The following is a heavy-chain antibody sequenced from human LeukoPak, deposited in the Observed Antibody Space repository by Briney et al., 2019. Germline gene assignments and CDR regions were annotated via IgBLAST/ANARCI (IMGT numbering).Heavy chain of an antibody. D-gene: IGHD1-20*01. CDR2: ISAYNGNT. CDR3: ARVGRITGTSPPDY. Sequence: ASVKVSCKASGYTFTSYGISWVRQAPGQGLEWMGWISAYNGNTNYAQRLQGRVTMTTDTSTSTAYMELRSLRSDDTAVYYCARVGRITGTSPPDYWGQGTLVTVSS. J-gene: IGHJ4*02. CDR1: GYTFTSYG. V-gene: IGHV1-18*01.